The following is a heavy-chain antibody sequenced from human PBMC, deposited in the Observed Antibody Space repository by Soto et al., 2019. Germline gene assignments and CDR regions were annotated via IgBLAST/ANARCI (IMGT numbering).Heavy chain of an antibody. Sequence: ASVKVSCKASGYTFTSYGISWVRQAPGQGLEWMGWISAYNGNTNYAQKLQGRVTMTTGTSTSTAYMELRSLRSDDTAVYYCARAVTVTTTADYFDPWGQGTLVTVSS. CDR3: ARAVTVTTTADYFDP. CDR2: ISAYNGNT. J-gene: IGHJ4*02. D-gene: IGHD4-17*01. V-gene: IGHV1-18*01. CDR1: GYTFTSYG.